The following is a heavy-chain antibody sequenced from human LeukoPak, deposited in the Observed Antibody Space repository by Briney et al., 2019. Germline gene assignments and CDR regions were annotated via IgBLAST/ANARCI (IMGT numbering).Heavy chain of an antibody. Sequence: PGGSLRLSCAASGFTFSDYYMSWIRQAPGKGLEWVSYISSSGSTIYYADSVKGRFTISRDNAKNSLYLQMNSPRAEDTAVYYCARDGQLWLIGHWFDPWGQGTLVTVSS. CDR1: GFTFSDYY. CDR3: ARDGQLWLIGHWFDP. D-gene: IGHD5-18*01. V-gene: IGHV3-11*04. CDR2: ISSSGSTI. J-gene: IGHJ5*02.